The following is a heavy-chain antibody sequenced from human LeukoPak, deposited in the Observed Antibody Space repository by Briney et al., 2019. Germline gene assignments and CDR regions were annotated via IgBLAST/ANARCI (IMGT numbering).Heavy chain of an antibody. D-gene: IGHD6-19*01. CDR1: GLTVSRNY. CDR2: ISDSGTST. V-gene: IGHV3-23*01. Sequence: GGSLRLSCAASGLTVSRNYMSWVRQAPGKGLEWVSAISDSGTSTYYADSVKGRFTISRDNSKNTLYLQMNSLRAEDTAIYYCAKQDIRSSGWNDWGQGTLVTVSS. CDR3: AKQDIRSSGWND. J-gene: IGHJ4*02.